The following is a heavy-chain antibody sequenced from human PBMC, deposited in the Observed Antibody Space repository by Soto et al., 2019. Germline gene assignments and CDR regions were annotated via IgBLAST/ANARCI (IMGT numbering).Heavy chain of an antibody. J-gene: IGHJ5*02. CDR2: INSDGSST. V-gene: IGHV3-74*01. D-gene: IGHD4-4*01. Sequence: GGSLGPSGAASGFTFSSYWLHWVAQPQGKGLVWVSRINSDGSSTSYADSVKGRFTISRDNSKNTLYLDMNSLRAEDTAVYYCAKSLDIHYKNWFDPWGQGTLVTVSS. CDR3: AKSLDIHYKNWFDP. CDR1: GFTFSSYW.